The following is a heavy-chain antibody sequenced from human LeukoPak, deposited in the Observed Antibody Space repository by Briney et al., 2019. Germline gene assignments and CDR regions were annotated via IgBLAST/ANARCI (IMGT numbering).Heavy chain of an antibody. Sequence: PGGSLRLSCAASGFTFSTYWMHWVRQAPGKGLVWVSRINTDGSSTSHADSVKGRFTISRDNAKNTVFLQMNSLRAEDTAVYYCARDAKGNGMDVWGQGTTVTVSS. CDR2: INTDGSST. CDR3: ARDAKGNGMDV. D-gene: IGHD3-10*01. J-gene: IGHJ6*02. V-gene: IGHV3-74*01. CDR1: GFTFSTYW.